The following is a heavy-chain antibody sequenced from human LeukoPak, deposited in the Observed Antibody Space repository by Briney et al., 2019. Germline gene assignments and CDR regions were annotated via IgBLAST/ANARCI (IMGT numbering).Heavy chain of an antibody. V-gene: IGHV4-39*01. J-gene: IGHJ4*02. Sequence: SETLSLTCTVSGVSISSSSAYWGWIRQFPGKGLEWMGSILYSGSTYYIPSLKRRLTISADTSKNQFSLKLSSVTAADTAVYYCGRDTGNFDVDYWGQGTLVTVSS. CDR1: GVSISSSSAY. CDR2: ILYSGST. CDR3: GRDTGNFDVDY. D-gene: IGHD1-26*01.